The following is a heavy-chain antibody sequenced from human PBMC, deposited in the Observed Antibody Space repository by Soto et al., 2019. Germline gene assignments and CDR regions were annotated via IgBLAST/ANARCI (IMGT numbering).Heavy chain of an antibody. Sequence: SETLSLTCIVSGGSFSSSNYYWGWVRQSPGKGLEWIGSIYYSGNTYYNPSLESRVTISVDKSNNEFSLKVISVTAADTAVYYCARLEGLATISYYFDFWGQGSLVTVSS. CDR3: ARLEGLATISYYFDF. CDR1: GGSFSSSNYY. CDR2: IYYSGNT. V-gene: IGHV4-39*01. J-gene: IGHJ4*02. D-gene: IGHD3-9*01.